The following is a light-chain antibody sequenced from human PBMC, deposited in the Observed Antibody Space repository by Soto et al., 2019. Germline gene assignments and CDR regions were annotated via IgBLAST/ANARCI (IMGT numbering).Light chain of an antibody. V-gene: IGKV4-1*01. CDR1: QSVLFSSNNKNY. Sequence: DIVMTQSPDSLPVSLGERATINCKSSQSVLFSSNNKNYLAWYQQKPRQPPKLLIYWASTRESGVPDRFSGSGSGSDFTLTNSSLQADDVAVYYCQQYYSTPPTFGQGTKVEI. CDR3: QQYYSTPPT. CDR2: WAS. J-gene: IGKJ1*01.